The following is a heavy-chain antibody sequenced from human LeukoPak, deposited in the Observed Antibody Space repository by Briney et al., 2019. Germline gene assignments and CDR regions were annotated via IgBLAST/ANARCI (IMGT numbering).Heavy chain of an antibody. J-gene: IGHJ4*02. D-gene: IGHD6-6*01. CDR1: GFTFSSYG. CDR3: AKPLRRSIAARPDPSSDY. Sequence: GGSLRLSCAASGFTFSSYGMHWVRQAPGKGLEWVAFIRYDGSNKYYADSVKGRFTISRDNSKNTLYLQMNSLRAEDTAVYYCAKPLRRSIAARPDPSSDYWGQGTLVTVSS. V-gene: IGHV3-30*02. CDR2: IRYDGSNK.